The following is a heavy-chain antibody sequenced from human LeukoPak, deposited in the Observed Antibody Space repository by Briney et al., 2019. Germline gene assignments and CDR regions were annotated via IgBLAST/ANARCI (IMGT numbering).Heavy chain of an antibody. V-gene: IGHV3-48*03. CDR2: ISSSGSTI. J-gene: IGHJ4*02. Sequence: GGSLRPSCAASGFTFSSYEMNWVRQAPGKGLEWVSYISSSGSTIYYADSVKGRFTISRDNAKNSLYLQMNSLRAEDTAVYYCARKLPEGFDYWGQGTLVTVSS. D-gene: IGHD3-10*01. CDR3: ARKLPEGFDY. CDR1: GFTFSSYE.